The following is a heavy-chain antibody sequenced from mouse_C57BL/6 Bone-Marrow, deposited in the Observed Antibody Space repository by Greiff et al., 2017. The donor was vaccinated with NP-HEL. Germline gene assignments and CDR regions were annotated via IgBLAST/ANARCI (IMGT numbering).Heavy chain of an antibody. J-gene: IGHJ3*01. Sequence: QVQLQQPGAELVKPGASVKMSCKASGYTFTSYWITWVKQRPGQGLEWIGDIYPGSGSTNYNEKFKSKATLTVDTSSSTAYMQLSSLTSEDSAVYYCARGQLRLPSWFAYWGQGTLVTVPA. D-gene: IGHD3-2*02. V-gene: IGHV1-55*01. CDR2: IYPGSGST. CDR3: ARGQLRLPSWFAY. CDR1: GYTFTSYW.